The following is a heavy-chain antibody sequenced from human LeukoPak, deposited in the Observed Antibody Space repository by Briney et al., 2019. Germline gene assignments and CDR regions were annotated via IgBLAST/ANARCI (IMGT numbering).Heavy chain of an antibody. V-gene: IGHV4-34*01. J-gene: IGHJ4*02. CDR3: AMGITMVRGLLDY. CDR1: GGSFSGYY. Sequence: SETLSLTCAVYGGSFSGYYWSWIRQPPGKGLEWIGEINHSGSTNYNPSLESRVTISVDTSKNQFSLKLSSVTAADTAVYYCAMGITMVRGLLDYWGQGTLVTVSS. D-gene: IGHD3-10*01. CDR2: INHSGST.